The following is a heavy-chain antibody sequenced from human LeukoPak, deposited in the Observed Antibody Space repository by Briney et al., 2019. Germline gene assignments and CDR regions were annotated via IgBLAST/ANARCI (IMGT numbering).Heavy chain of an antibody. D-gene: IGHD2-21*02. J-gene: IGHJ4*02. V-gene: IGHV3-15*01. Sequence: GGSLRLSCAASGLTFSNAWLSWVRQAPGKGLEWVGLIKSKIDGETTDYAAPVKGRFTMSRDDSINMFYLQMNNLKTEDTAVYYCSTVDEYCGGDCSSGFDYWGQGALVTVSS. CDR3: STVDEYCGGDCSSGFDY. CDR1: GLTFSNAW. CDR2: IKSKIDGETT.